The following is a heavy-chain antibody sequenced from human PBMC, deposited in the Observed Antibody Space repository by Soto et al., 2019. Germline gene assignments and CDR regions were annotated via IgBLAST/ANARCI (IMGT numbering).Heavy chain of an antibody. J-gene: IGHJ6*02. CDR2: ISGGGDST. CDR3: AKQNTIFGVVIPLYYYGMDV. V-gene: IGHV3-23*01. CDR1: GFTFSGYA. D-gene: IGHD3-3*01. Sequence: PGGSLRLSCAASGFTFSGYAMSWVRQAPGKWLEWVSAISGGGDSTYYADSVKGRFTISRDNSKNTLYLQMNSLTAEDTAIYYCAKQNTIFGVVIPLYYYGMDVWGQVXTVTVYS.